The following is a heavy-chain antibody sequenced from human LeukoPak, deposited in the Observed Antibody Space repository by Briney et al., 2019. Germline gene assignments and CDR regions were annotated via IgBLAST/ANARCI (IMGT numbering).Heavy chain of an antibody. J-gene: IGHJ4*02. CDR3: ARERYYGSGSFFDY. CDR1: GGSISSGGYY. CDR2: IYYSGST. D-gene: IGHD3-10*01. Sequence: SETLSLTCTVSGGSISSGGYYWSWIRQHPGKGLEWIGYIYYSGSTYYNPSLKRRVTISVDTSKNQFSLKLSSVTAADTAVYYCARERYYGSGSFFDYWGQGTLVTVSS. V-gene: IGHV4-31*03.